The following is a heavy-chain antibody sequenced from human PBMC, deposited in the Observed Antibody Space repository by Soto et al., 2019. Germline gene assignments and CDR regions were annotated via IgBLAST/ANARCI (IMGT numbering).Heavy chain of an antibody. V-gene: IGHV4-59*01. J-gene: IGHJ4*02. CDR2: IYYSGST. Sequence: SETLSLTCTVSGGSISSYYWSWIRQSPGKRLEWIGYIYYSGSTNYNPSLKSRVTISVDTSKNQFSLKLSSVTAADTAVYYCARALRITIFGVVIIPNFYFDYWGQGTLVTVSS. CDR3: ARALRITIFGVVIIPNFYFDY. D-gene: IGHD3-3*01. CDR1: GGSISSYY.